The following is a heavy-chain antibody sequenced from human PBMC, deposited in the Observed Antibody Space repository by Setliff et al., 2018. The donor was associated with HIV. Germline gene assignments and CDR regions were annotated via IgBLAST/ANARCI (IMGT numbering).Heavy chain of an antibody. V-gene: IGHV1-69*02. CDR1: RSTFNSHT. CDR2: IIPILGVA. D-gene: IGHD3-3*01. J-gene: IGHJ6*03. CDR3: VRGVQSPPHYSYYYMDV. Sequence: GASVKVSCKASRSTFNSHTINCVRHAPGQELDWLGRIIPILGVANYAQRFQGKVTITADKSTRTAYMELTSLRFDDTAMYYCVRGVQSPPHYSYYYMDVWGQGTLVTVSS.